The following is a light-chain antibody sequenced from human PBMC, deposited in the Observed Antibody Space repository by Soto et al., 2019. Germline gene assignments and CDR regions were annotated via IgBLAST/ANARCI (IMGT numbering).Light chain of an antibody. CDR2: GAS. Sequence: EIVLTQSPGTLSLSPGERATLSCRASQSVSSSYLAWYQQKPGQAPRLLIYGASSRATGIPDRFSGSGSGTDFTLTISRLEPEDFAVYYYQQYGSSSITFGQGTRLEI. J-gene: IGKJ5*01. CDR3: QQYGSSSIT. V-gene: IGKV3-20*01. CDR1: QSVSSSY.